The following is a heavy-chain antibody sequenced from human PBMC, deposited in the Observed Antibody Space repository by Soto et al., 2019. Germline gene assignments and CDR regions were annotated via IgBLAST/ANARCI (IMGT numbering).Heavy chain of an antibody. V-gene: IGHV4-59*08. Sequence: QVQLQESGPGLVKPSETLSLTCTVSGDSVSSYYWSWIRQPPGKGLEWIGYIYSSGSTNDNPSLNSRVTIPLDTSKNQLSLRLSSVTAADTALYYGVGHVHSSSWGVDVWGQGTTVTVSS. CDR2: IYSSGST. CDR3: VGHVHSSSWGVDV. D-gene: IGHD6-13*01. J-gene: IGHJ6*02. CDR1: GDSVSSYY.